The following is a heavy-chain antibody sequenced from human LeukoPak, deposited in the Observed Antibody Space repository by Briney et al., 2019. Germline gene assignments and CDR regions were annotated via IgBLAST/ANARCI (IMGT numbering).Heavy chain of an antibody. CDR3: ARGAARPFYYDY. D-gene: IGHD6-6*01. Sequence: EALLMICCKCCGYSFSGYWIGWVRQLPGKGLEWMGIIYPGDSDTRYSPSFQGQVTISADKSISTAYLQWSSLKASDTATYYCARGAARPFYYDYWGQGTLVTVSS. CDR1: GYSFSGYW. V-gene: IGHV5-51*01. J-gene: IGHJ4*02. CDR2: IYPGDSDT.